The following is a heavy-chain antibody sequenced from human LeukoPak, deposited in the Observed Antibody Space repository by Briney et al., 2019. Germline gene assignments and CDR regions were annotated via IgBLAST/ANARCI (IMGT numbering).Heavy chain of an antibody. CDR3: ARAEIQLPARYYGMDV. J-gene: IGHJ6*02. CDR2: IYYSGST. Sequence: PSETLSLTCTVSGGSISSYYWSWIRQPPGKGLEWIGYIYYSGSTNYNPPLKSRVTISVDTSKNQFSLKLSSVTAADTAVYYCARAEIQLPARYYGMDVWAKGPRSPSP. V-gene: IGHV4-59*01. CDR1: GGSISSYY. D-gene: IGHD5-18*01.